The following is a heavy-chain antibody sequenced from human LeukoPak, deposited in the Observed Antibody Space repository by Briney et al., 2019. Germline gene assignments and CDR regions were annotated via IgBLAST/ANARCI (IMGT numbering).Heavy chain of an antibody. J-gene: IGHJ4*02. CDR1: GYTFTGYY. V-gene: IGHV1-3*01. D-gene: IGHD3-10*01. CDR3: ARDSWVYGSGSLGY. CDR2: INAGNGNT. Sequence: ASVKVSCKASGYTFTGYYMHWVRQAPGQRLEWMGWINAGNGNTKYSQKFQGRVTITRDTSASTAYMELSSLRSEDTAVYYCARDSWVYGSGSLGYWGQGTLVTVSS.